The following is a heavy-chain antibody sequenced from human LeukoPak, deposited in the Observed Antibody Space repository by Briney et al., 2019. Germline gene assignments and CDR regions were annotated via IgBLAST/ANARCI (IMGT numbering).Heavy chain of an antibody. V-gene: IGHV3-48*03. Sequence: SGGSLRLSCAASGFTFSSYEMNWVRQAPGKGLEWVSYISSSGSTIYYANSVKGRLTISRDNAKNSLYLQMNSLRAEDTAVYYCARVGPAGCSGGSCYSYFFDYWGQGTLVTVSS. J-gene: IGHJ4*02. CDR2: ISSSGSTI. D-gene: IGHD2-15*01. CDR3: ARVGPAGCSGGSCYSYFFDY. CDR1: GFTFSSYE.